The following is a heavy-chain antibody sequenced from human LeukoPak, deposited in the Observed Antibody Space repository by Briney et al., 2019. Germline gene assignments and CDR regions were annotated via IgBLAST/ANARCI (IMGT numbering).Heavy chain of an antibody. CDR2: IIPNSGDT. J-gene: IGHJ4*02. V-gene: IGHV1-2*02. D-gene: IGHD6-13*01. CDR1: GYVFTAFY. CDR3: AREVAAASDSTAIGDH. Sequence: ASVKVSCKASGYVFTAFYINWVRQAPGQALEWMGWIIPNSGDTKYTQKYHGRVTVTRDMSTNTVYMELSRLTIDDTAVYFCAREVAAASDSTAIGDHWGQGTLVTVSS.